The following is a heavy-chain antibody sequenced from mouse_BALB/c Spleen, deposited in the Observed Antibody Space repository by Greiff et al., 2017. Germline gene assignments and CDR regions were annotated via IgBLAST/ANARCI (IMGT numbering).Heavy chain of an antibody. V-gene: IGHV1-9*01. CDR3: ARQGHYARFAY. CDR1: GYTFSSYW. J-gene: IGHJ3*01. Sequence: VKLMESGAELMKPGASVKISCKATGYTFSSYWIEWVKQRPGHGLEWIGEILPGSGSTNYNEKFKGKATFTADTSSNTAYMQLSSLTSEDSAVYYCARQGHYARFAYWGQGTLVTVSA. CDR2: ILPGSGST. D-gene: IGHD1-2*01.